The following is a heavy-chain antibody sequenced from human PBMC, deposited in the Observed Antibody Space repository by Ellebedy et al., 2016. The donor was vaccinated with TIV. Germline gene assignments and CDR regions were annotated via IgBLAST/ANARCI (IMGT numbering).Heavy chain of an antibody. Sequence: SLKISCAASGFTFRDYYMSWIRQGPGKGLEWVSYISSSGSTIYYADHVKGRFTISRDNAKNSVYLQMNSLRAEDTAVYYCARDLRSGSYGVDWGQGTLVTVSS. CDR1: GFTFRDYY. J-gene: IGHJ4*02. D-gene: IGHD3-16*01. V-gene: IGHV3-11*04. CDR2: ISSSGSTI. CDR3: ARDLRSGSYGVD.